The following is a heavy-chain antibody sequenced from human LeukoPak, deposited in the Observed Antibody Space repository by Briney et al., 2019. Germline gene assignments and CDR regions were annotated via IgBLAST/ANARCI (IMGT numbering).Heavy chain of an antibody. V-gene: IGHV3-7*01. CDR2: IKKGGSET. CDR1: GFTFSIYW. CDR3: ARGAYYYDSSGQDYFDY. J-gene: IGHJ4*02. Sequence: GGSLRLSCAASGFTFSIYWMSWVRQAPGKGLEWVANIKKGGSETYYGDSVKGRFSISRDNAKNSLYLQMNSLRAEDTAVYYCARGAYYYDSSGQDYFDYWGQGTLVTVSS. D-gene: IGHD3-22*01.